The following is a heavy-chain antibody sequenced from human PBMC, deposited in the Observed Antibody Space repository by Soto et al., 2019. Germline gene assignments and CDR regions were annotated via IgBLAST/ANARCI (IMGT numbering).Heavy chain of an antibody. Sequence: EVVLLESGGGLVQSGGSLRLSCAASGFICKNYAMSWVRQAPGKGLEWVSAISGSGDNRYYADSGRGRFTISRDNSKRVVFLQMVSLTAEDSAVYFCASEGGDFWSGYGGRGQGTLVTVS. CDR1: GFICKNYA. J-gene: IGHJ4*02. V-gene: IGHV3-23*01. CDR3: ASEGGDFWSGYGG. CDR2: ISGSGDNR. D-gene: IGHD3-3*01.